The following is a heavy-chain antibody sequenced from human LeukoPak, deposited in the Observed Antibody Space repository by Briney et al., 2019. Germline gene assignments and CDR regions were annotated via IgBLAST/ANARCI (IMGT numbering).Heavy chain of an antibody. CDR2: IIPIFGTA. Sequence: SVKVSCKASGGTFSSYAISWVRQAPGQGLEWMGGIIPIFGTANYAQKFQGRVTITADESTSTAYMELSSLGSEDTAVYYCARDQNSSGWYGGYFQHWGQGTLVTVSS. J-gene: IGHJ1*01. CDR3: ARDQNSSGWYGGYFQH. V-gene: IGHV1-69*13. D-gene: IGHD6-19*01. CDR1: GGTFSSYA.